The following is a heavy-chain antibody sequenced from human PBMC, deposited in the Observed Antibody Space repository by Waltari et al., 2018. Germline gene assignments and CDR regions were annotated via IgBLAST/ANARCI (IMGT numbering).Heavy chain of an antibody. CDR2: INPSGGST. CDR3: ARGSPHDTIFGVDSKLLGY. Sequence: QVQLVQSGAEVKKPGASVEVSCKASGYTFTSYYMHWVRQAPGQGLEWMGIINPSGGSTSYAQKFQGRVTMTRDTSTSTVYMELSSLRSEDTAVYYCARGSPHDTIFGVDSKLLGYWGQGTLVTVSS. J-gene: IGHJ4*02. D-gene: IGHD3-3*01. V-gene: IGHV1-46*01. CDR1: GYTFTSYY.